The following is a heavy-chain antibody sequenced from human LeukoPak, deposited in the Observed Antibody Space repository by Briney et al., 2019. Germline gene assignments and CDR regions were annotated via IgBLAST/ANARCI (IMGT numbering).Heavy chain of an antibody. V-gene: IGHV3-23*01. CDR1: GFTFSSYA. CDR3: ARHRGVLHRFDY. Sequence: GGSLRLSCAASGFTFSSYAMSWVRQAPGKGLEWVSAISGSGGSTYYADSVKGRFTISRDNSKNTLYLQMSSLRAEDTAVYYCARHRGVLHRFDYWGQGTLVTVSS. J-gene: IGHJ4*02. CDR2: ISGSGGST. D-gene: IGHD3-10*01.